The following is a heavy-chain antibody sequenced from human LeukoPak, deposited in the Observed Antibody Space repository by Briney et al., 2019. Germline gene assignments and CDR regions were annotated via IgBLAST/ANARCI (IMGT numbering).Heavy chain of an antibody. CDR1: GFTFSSSA. Sequence: GGSLRLSCAASGFTFSSSAMSWVRQAPGKGLEWVSAISNNGGYTYYADSVKGRFTISRDNSKNTLYLQMNSLRAEDTAVYYCAKDPAAGWLQGSVQQDDWGQGTLVTVSS. J-gene: IGHJ4*02. CDR3: AKDPAAGWLQGSVQQDD. CDR2: ISNNGGYT. V-gene: IGHV3-23*01. D-gene: IGHD5-24*01.